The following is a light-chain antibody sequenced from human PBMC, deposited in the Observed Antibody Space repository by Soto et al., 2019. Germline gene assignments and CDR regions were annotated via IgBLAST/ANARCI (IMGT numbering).Light chain of an antibody. V-gene: IGLV7-46*01. J-gene: IGLJ7*01. CDR3: LLSYDGARPV. Sequence: QAVVTQEASLTVSPGGTVTLTCGSNTGPVTSGHYPYWFQQKPGQAPRTLIYDTTNKHSWTPARFSGSLLGGKAALTLSGAQPEDEAEYYCLLSYDGARPVFGGGTQADRPR. CDR1: TGPVTSGHY. CDR2: DTT.